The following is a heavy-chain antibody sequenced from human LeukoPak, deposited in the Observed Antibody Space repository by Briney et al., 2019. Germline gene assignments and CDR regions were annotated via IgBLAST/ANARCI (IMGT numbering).Heavy chain of an antibody. V-gene: IGHV4-59*01. J-gene: IGHJ4*02. CDR3: ARDRDYGDYSAFDY. Sequence: PSETLSLTCTVSGGSISSYYWSWIRQPPGKGLEWIGYIYYSGSTNYNPSLKSRVTISVDTSKNQFSLKLSSVTAADTAVYYCARDRDYGDYSAFDYWGQGTLVTVSS. CDR2: IYYSGST. D-gene: IGHD4-17*01. CDR1: GGSISSYY.